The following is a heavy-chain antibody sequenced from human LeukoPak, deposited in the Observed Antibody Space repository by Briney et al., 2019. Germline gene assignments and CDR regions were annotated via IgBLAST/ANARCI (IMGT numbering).Heavy chain of an antibody. CDR2: ISGSGGST. CDR3: AKDLTMIVVAIFDY. V-gene: IGHV3-23*01. Sequence: GGSLRLSCAASGFTFSSYAMSWVRQAPGKGLKRVSAISGSGGSTYYADSVKGRFTISRDNSKNTLYLQMNSLRAEDTAVYYCAKDLTMIVVAIFDYWGQGTLVTVSS. D-gene: IGHD3-22*01. J-gene: IGHJ4*02. CDR1: GFTFSSYA.